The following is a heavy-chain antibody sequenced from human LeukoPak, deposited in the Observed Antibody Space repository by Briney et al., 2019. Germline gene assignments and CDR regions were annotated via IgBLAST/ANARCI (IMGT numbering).Heavy chain of an antibody. J-gene: IGHJ4*02. CDR1: GGSISSYY. V-gene: IGHV4-59*12. CDR3: ARSKMVRGLMEDY. CDR2: IYYSGST. Sequence: SETLSLTCTVSGGSISSYYWSWIRQPPGKGLEWIGYIYYSGSTNYNPSLKSRVTMSVDTSKNQFSLKLSSVTAADTAVYYCARSKMVRGLMEDYWGQGTLVTVSS. D-gene: IGHD3-10*01.